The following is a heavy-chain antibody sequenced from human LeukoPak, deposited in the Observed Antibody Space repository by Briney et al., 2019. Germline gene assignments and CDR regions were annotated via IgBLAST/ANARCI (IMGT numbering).Heavy chain of an antibody. CDR2: ISAYNGHT. V-gene: IGHV1-18*01. J-gene: IGHJ1*01. D-gene: IGHD3-22*01. CDR1: GYTFTIYG. CDR3: ARERPPHFYDSSGYYYGAEFFHH. Sequence: ASVTVSCKASGYTFTIYGISWVRQAPGQGLEWMGWISAYNGHTNYAQNLQGRVTMTTDTSTSTAYMELRSLRSDDTAVYYCARERPPHFYDSSGYYYGAEFFHHWGQGTLVTVSS.